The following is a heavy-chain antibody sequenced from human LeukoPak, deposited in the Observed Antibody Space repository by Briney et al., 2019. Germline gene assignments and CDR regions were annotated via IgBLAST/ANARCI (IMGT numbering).Heavy chain of an antibody. CDR2: ISSSGSTI. D-gene: IGHD6-19*01. V-gene: IGHV3-11*04. J-gene: IGHJ4*02. Sequence: GGSLRLSCAASGFTFSDYYMSWIRQAPGKRLEWVSYISSSGSTIYYADSVKGRFTISRDNAKNSLYLQMNSLRAEDTAVYYCARAPLPSSGWPDYFDYWGQGTLVTVSS. CDR3: ARAPLPSSGWPDYFDY. CDR1: GFTFSDYY.